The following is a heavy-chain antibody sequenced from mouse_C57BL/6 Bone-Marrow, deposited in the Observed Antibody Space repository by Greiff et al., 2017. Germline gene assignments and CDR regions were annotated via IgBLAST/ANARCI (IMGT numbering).Heavy chain of an antibody. CDR3: AREGSFYYDYGYAMDY. V-gene: IGHV1-50*01. CDR2: IDPSDSYT. CDR1: GYTFTSYW. Sequence: QVQLQQPGAELVKPGASVKLSCKASGYTFTSYWMQWVKQRPGQGLEWIGEIDPSDSYTNYNQKFKGKATLTVDTSSSTAYMQLSSLTSEDSAFYYCAREGSFYYDYGYAMDYWGQGTSVTVSA. D-gene: IGHD2-4*01. J-gene: IGHJ4*01.